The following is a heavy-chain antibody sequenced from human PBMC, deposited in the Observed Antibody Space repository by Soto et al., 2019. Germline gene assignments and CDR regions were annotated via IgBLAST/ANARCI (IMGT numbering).Heavy chain of an antibody. CDR2: IYYSGST. Sequence: QVQLQESGPGLVKPSETLALTCTVSGGSISSYYWSWIRQPPGKGLEWIGYIYYSGSTNYNPSLKSRVPISVDTSKNQFSLKLSSVTAADTAVYYCATQAKFSDAFDIWGQGTMVTVSS. V-gene: IGHV4-59*08. J-gene: IGHJ3*02. CDR3: ATQAKFSDAFDI. D-gene: IGHD3-3*01. CDR1: GGSISSYY.